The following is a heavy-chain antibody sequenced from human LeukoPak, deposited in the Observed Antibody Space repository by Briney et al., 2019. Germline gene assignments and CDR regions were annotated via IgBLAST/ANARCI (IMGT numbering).Heavy chain of an antibody. CDR3: ARDRVVVVAATQLFDFDI. D-gene: IGHD2-15*01. CDR2: ISAYNGNT. J-gene: IGHJ3*02. V-gene: IGHV1-18*01. Sequence: GASVKVSCKASGYTFTSYGISWGRQAPGQGLEWRGWISAYNGNTNYAQKLQDRVTMTTDTYTSTAYMELRSLGSDDTAVYYCARDRVVVVAATQLFDFDIWGQGTMVTVSS. CDR1: GYTFTSYG.